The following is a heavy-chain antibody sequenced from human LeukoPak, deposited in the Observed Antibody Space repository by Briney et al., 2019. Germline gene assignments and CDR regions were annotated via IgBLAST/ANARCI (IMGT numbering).Heavy chain of an antibody. CDR3: ARVDSSTLIIDY. Sequence: GGSLRLSCAASGFTVSSNYMSWVRQAPGEGLEWVSVIYSGGSTYYADSVKGRFNISRDNSKNTLYLQMNSLRAEDTAVYYCARVDSSTLIIDYWGQGTLVTVSS. CDR2: IYSGGST. D-gene: IGHD6-13*01. J-gene: IGHJ4*02. V-gene: IGHV3-53*01. CDR1: GFTVSSNY.